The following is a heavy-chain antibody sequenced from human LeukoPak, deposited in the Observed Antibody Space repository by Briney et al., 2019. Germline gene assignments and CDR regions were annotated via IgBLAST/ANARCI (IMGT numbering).Heavy chain of an antibody. D-gene: IGHD5-12*01. CDR1: GYTFTGYY. CDR3: ASIMEWVVDIVATMGEFDY. J-gene: IGHJ4*02. Sequence: ASVKVSCKASGYTFTGYYMHWVRQAPGQGLEWMRWINPNSGGINYAQKFQGRVTMTRDTSISTAYMELSRLRSDDTAVYYCASIMEWVVDIVATMGEFDYWGQGTLVTVSP. CDR2: INPNSGGI. V-gene: IGHV1-2*02.